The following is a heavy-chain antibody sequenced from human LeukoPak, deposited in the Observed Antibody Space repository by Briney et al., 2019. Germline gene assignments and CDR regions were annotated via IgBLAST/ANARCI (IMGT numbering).Heavy chain of an antibody. Sequence: GGSLRLSCAASGFTFSSYAMHWVRQAPGKGLEWVAVISYDGSNKYYADSVKGRFTISRDNSKNTLYLRMNSLRAEDTAVYYCARVIFWSGYHDYWGQGTLVTVSS. D-gene: IGHD3-3*01. CDR3: ARVIFWSGYHDY. CDR1: GFTFSSYA. V-gene: IGHV3-30-3*01. CDR2: ISYDGSNK. J-gene: IGHJ4*02.